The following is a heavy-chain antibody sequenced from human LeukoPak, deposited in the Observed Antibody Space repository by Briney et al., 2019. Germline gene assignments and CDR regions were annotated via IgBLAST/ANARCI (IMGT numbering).Heavy chain of an antibody. Sequence: ASVKVPCKVSGYTLTQLAMHWGRQAPGQGLEWIGFINPNSGGTHYAQKFQGRVTVTRDTSISTVYMEMMRLRSDDTAVYYCARKGRIYGDYDYWGQGTLVTVSS. J-gene: IGHJ4*02. V-gene: IGHV1-2*02. CDR3: ARKGRIYGDYDY. CDR1: GYTLTQLA. D-gene: IGHD4-17*01. CDR2: INPNSGGT.